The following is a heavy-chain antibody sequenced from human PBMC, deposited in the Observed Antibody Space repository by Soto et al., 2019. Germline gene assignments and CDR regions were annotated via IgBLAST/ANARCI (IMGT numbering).Heavy chain of an antibody. CDR3: AKDSRAGGSGWLDVFDI. V-gene: IGHV3-23*01. CDR2: ISGSGGST. J-gene: IGHJ3*02. Sequence: EVQLLESGGGLVQPGGSLRLSCAASGFTFSSYAMSWVRQAPGKGLEWVSAISGSGGSTYYADSVKGRFTISRDISKNTLYLQMSGLRGEDTALYYCAKDSRAGGSGWLDVFDILGQGTMVTVSS. D-gene: IGHD6-19*01. CDR1: GFTFSSYA.